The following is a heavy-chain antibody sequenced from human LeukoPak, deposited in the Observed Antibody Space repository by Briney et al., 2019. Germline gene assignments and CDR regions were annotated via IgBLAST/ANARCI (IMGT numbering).Heavy chain of an antibody. V-gene: IGHV4-34*01. CDR2: INHSGST. J-gene: IGHJ3*02. CDR1: GGSFSGYY. Sequence: SETLSLTCAVYGGSFSGYYWSWVRQPPGKGLEWIGEINHSGSTNYNPSLKSRVTISLDTSKNQFSLKLSSVTAADTAVYYCAAEYPYYYDSHACDIWGQGTMVTVSS. CDR3: AAEYPYYYDSHACDI. D-gene: IGHD3-22*01.